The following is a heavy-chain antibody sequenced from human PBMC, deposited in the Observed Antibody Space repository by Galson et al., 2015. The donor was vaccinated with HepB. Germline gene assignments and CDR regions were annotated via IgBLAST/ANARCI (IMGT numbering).Heavy chain of an antibody. CDR2: ISQDASDK. Sequence: SLRLSCAASGFTFSSSGMHWVRQAPGKGLEWVAIISQDASDKYYADSVKGRFTISRDISKNTLFLQMNSLRPEDTAVYYCARDRAAEVVSPYSDHWGQGALVTVSS. CDR3: ARDRAAEVVSPYSDH. J-gene: IGHJ4*02. V-gene: IGHV3-30*03. D-gene: IGHD6-13*01. CDR1: GFTFSSSG.